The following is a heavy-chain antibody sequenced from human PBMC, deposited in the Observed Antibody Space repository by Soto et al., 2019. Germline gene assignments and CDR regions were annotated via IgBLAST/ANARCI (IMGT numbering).Heavy chain of an antibody. Sequence: QVQLVQSGTEVKKPGASVKVSCKASGYTFTSYGISWVRQAPGQGLEWMGWISPYDDNTNYAQNLQGRVTMTTDNTPRTAYMELRSLRSDDTAVYYCARGGYYDSSGSRNYHYYGMDAWGQGTTVTVS. CDR1: GYTFTSYG. D-gene: IGHD3-22*01. CDR3: ARGGYYDSSGSRNYHYYGMDA. CDR2: ISPYDDNT. J-gene: IGHJ6*02. V-gene: IGHV1-18*01.